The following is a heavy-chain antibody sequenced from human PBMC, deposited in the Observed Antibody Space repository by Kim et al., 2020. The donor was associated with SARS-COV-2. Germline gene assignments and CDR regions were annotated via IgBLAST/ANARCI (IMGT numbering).Heavy chain of an antibody. D-gene: IGHD2-2*02. J-gene: IGHJ6*03. CDR1: GGSFSGYY. V-gene: IGHV4-34*01. CDR2: INHSGST. CDR3: ARGRRITCSSTSCYIWGNYYYYYYRDV. Sequence: SETLSLTCAVYGGSFSGYYWSWIRQPPGKGLEWIGEINHSGSTNYNPSLKSRVTISVDTSKNQFSLKLSSVTAADTAVYYCARGRRITCSSTSCYIWGNYYYYYYRDVWGKGTTVTVSS.